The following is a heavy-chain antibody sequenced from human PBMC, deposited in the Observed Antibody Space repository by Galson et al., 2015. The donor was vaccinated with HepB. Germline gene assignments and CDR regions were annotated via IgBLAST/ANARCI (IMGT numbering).Heavy chain of an antibody. CDR2: IGTAGDT. Sequence: SLRLSCAASGFTFSSYDMHWVRQATGKGLEWVSAIGTAGDTYYPGSVKGRFTISRENAKNSLYLQMNSLRAGDTAVYYCARGPPRRSSRSEPKVGYYYGMDVWGQGTTVTVSS. V-gene: IGHV3-13*01. D-gene: IGHD6-13*01. CDR3: ARGPPRRSSRSEPKVGYYYGMDV. J-gene: IGHJ6*02. CDR1: GFTFSSYD.